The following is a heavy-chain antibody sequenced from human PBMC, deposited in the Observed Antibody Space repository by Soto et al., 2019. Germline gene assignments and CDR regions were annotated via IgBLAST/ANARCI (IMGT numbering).Heavy chain of an antibody. CDR3: AKDSHYYDSSGYSDY. Sequence: PGGSLRLSCAASGFTFSSYAMSWVRQAPGKGLEWVSAISGSGGSTYYADSVKGRFTISRDNSKNTLYLQMNSLRAEDTAVYYCAKDSHYYDSSGYSDYWGQGTLVTVSS. V-gene: IGHV3-23*01. CDR2: ISGSGGST. J-gene: IGHJ4*02. D-gene: IGHD3-22*01. CDR1: GFTFSSYA.